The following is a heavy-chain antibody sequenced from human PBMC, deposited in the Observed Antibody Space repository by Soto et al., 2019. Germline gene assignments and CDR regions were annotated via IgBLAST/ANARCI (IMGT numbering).Heavy chain of an antibody. Sequence: VQLVESGGGVVQPGRSLRLSCAASGFTFSSYDMHWVRQAPGKGLEWVAVIWYDGSNKYYADSVKGRFTISRDNSKNTLYLQMNSLRAEDTAVYYCARDNLPYCGGDCYFDYWGQGTLVTVSS. J-gene: IGHJ4*02. V-gene: IGHV3-33*01. CDR2: IWYDGSNK. CDR3: ARDNLPYCGGDCYFDY. CDR1: GFTFSSYD. D-gene: IGHD2-21*02.